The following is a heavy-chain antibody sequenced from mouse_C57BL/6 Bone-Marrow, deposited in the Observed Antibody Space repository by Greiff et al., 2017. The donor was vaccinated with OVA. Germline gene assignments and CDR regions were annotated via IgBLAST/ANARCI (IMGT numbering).Heavy chain of an antibody. CDR1: GYTFTSYW. Sequence: QVQLQQPGAELVKPGASVKLSCKASGYTFTSYWLQWVKQRPGQGLEWIGEIDPSDSYTNYNPKFKGKATLTVDTSFSTAYMQLSSLTSEDSAVYYCARRGFPCGVVATPRWYFDVWGTGTTVTVSS. D-gene: IGHD1-1*01. J-gene: IGHJ1*03. CDR2: IDPSDSYT. CDR3: ARRGFPCGVVATPRWYFDV. V-gene: IGHV1-50*01.